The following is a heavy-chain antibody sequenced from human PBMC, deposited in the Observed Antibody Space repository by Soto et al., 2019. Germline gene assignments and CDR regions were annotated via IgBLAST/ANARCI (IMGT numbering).Heavy chain of an antibody. Sequence: PSETLSLTCTVSGGSISSGGHYWSWIRQHPGKGLEWTGYIYYSGSTYYNPSLKSRVTISVDTSKNQFSLRLSSVTAADTAMYYCARPPIEGGREGLDFWGQGTLVTVSS. J-gene: IGHJ5*01. V-gene: IGHV4-31*03. CDR2: IYYSGST. D-gene: IGHD3-16*01. CDR1: GGSISSGGHY. CDR3: ARPPIEGGREGLDF.